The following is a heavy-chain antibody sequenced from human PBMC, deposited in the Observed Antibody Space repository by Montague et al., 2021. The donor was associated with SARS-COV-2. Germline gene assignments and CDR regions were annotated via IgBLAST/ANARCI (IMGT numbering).Heavy chain of an antibody. Sequence: SETLSLTCTVSGGSISSYYWSWIWQPPGKGLEWIGYIYYSGSTKYNPSLKSRVTISVDTSKNQFSLKLSSVTAADTAVYYCARGLSRYSSGKTPFLHSEMDVWGQGTTVTVSS. CDR1: GGSISSYY. D-gene: IGHD6-19*01. CDR2: IYYSGST. V-gene: IGHV4-59*01. CDR3: ARGLSRYSSGKTPFLHSEMDV. J-gene: IGHJ6*02.